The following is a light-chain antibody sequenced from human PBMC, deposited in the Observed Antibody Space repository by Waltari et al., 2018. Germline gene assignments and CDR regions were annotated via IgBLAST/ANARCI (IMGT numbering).Light chain of an antibody. CDR3: QQYNIYPHT. Sequence: DIQMTQSPSTLSASVGDRVTITCRASQSLSTWLAWYHQKPGKAPKLLIYEASTLQSWVPSGFSGSGAGTEFALTISSLHPDDIAAYYCQQYNIYPHTFGRGTKLEIK. CDR2: EAS. J-gene: IGKJ2*01. CDR1: QSLSTW. V-gene: IGKV1-5*03.